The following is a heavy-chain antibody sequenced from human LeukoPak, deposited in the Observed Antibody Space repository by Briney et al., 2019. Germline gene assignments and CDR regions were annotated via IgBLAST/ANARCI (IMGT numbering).Heavy chain of an antibody. CDR3: AKSAYYDASGYYREYYFDY. V-gene: IGHV3-23*01. CDR2: ISGSGGST. J-gene: IGHJ4*02. CDR1: GFSFSNYA. Sequence: PGGSLRLPCVSSGFSFSNYAMGWVRQAPGKGLEWVSSISGSGGSTHYADSVKGRFTISRDKTKNTLYLQMNSLRAEDTAVYYCAKSAYYDASGYYREYYFDYWGQGTLVTVSS. D-gene: IGHD3-22*01.